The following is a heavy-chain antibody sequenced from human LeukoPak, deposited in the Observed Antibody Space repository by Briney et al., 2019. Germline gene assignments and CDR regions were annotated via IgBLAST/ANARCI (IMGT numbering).Heavy chain of an antibody. CDR1: GGSISSYY. D-gene: IGHD3-9*01. J-gene: IGHJ4*02. V-gene: IGHV4-59*08. CDR3: TRHFPDILTGYSPDYFDY. CDR2: IYYSGRT. Sequence: PSETLSLTCSVSGGSISSYYWSWIRQPPGRGLEWIGYIYYSGRTSYNPSLKSRVTISVDTSKNQFSLKLSSVTAADTAVYYCTRHFPDILTGYSPDYFDYWGQGTLVSVSS.